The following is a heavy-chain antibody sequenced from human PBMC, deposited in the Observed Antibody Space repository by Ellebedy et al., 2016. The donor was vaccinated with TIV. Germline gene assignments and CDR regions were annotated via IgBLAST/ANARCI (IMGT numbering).Heavy chain of an antibody. D-gene: IGHD3-10*01. CDR2: ITGMFRTV. Sequence: SVKVSCKASGGTFNSHAISWVRQAPGQGLEWMGGITGMFRTVNYAQKFQGRVTITADKFMTTAYMELSSLRSEDTAVYYCARGGAYYHRYFDDWGQGTLVTVSS. CDR3: ARGGAYYHRYFDD. V-gene: IGHV1-69*06. CDR1: GGTFNSHA. J-gene: IGHJ4*02.